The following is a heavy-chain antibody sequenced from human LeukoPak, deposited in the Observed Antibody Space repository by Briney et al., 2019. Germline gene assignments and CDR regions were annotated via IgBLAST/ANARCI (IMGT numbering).Heavy chain of an antibody. CDR1: GFTFSSYG. CDR2: IWYDGSNK. J-gene: IGHJ6*03. V-gene: IGHV3-33*01. Sequence: GGSLRLSCAASGFTFSSYGMHWVRQAPGKGLEGVAVIWYDGSNKYYAASVKGRFTISRDNSKNTLYLQMNSLRAEDTAAYYCARVKVRSSVFNYMDVWGKGTTVTVSS. CDR3: ARVKVRSSVFNYMDV. D-gene: IGHD6-6*01.